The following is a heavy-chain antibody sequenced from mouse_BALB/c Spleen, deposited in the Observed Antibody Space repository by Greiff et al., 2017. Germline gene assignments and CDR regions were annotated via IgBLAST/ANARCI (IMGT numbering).Heavy chain of an antibody. CDR3: ARFYYDYDGAMDY. V-gene: IGHV5-17*02. Sequence: EVQLVESGGGLVQPGGSRKLSCAASGFTFSSFGMHWVRQAPEKGLEWVAYISSGSSTIYYADTVKGRFTISRDNPKNTLFLQMTSLRSEDTAMYYCARFYYDYDGAMDYWGQGTSVTVSS. CDR1: GFTFSSFG. J-gene: IGHJ4*01. CDR2: ISSGSSTI. D-gene: IGHD2-4*01.